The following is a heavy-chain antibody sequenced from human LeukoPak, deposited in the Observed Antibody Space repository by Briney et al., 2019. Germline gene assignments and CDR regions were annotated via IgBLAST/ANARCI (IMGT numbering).Heavy chain of an antibody. V-gene: IGHV3-21*01. CDR3: ARALSPTELDY. Sequence: GGSLRLSCAASGFTFSSYSMNWVRQAPGKGLEWVSSISSSSYIYYADSVKGRFTISRDNAKNSLYLQMNSLRAEDTAVYYCARALSPTELDYWGQGTLVIVSS. J-gene: IGHJ4*02. CDR1: GFTFSSYS. D-gene: IGHD1-26*01. CDR2: ISSSSYI.